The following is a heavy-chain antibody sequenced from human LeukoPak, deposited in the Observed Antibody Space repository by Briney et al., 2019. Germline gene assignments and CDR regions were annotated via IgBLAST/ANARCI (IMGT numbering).Heavy chain of an antibody. Sequence: GGSLRLSCAASGFTFSSYAMHWVRQAPGKGLEWVAVISYDGSNKYYADSVKGRFTISRDNSKNTLYLQMNSLRAEDTAVYYCAREGGEQQLVPQYFDYWGQGTLVTVSS. CDR1: GFTFSSYA. CDR3: AREGGEQQLVPQYFDY. J-gene: IGHJ4*02. D-gene: IGHD6-13*01. V-gene: IGHV3-30-3*01. CDR2: ISYDGSNK.